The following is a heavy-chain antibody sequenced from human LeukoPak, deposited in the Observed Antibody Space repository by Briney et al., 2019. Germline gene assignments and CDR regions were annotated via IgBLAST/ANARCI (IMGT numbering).Heavy chain of an antibody. J-gene: IGHJ4*02. CDR2: ISYDGSNK. CDR3: AKVFASGWYYFDY. V-gene: IGHV3-30*18. D-gene: IGHD6-19*01. CDR1: GFTFSSYG. Sequence: GSLRLSCAASGFTFSSYGMHWVCQAPGKGLEWVAVISYDGSNKYYADSAKGRFTISRDNSKNTLYLQMNSLRPEDTAVYYCAKVFASGWYYFDYWGQGALVTVSS.